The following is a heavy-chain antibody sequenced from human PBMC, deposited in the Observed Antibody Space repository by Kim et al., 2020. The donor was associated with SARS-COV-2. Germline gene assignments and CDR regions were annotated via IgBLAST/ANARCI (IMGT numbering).Heavy chain of an antibody. CDR2: IWYDGSNK. J-gene: IGHJ6*02. D-gene: IGHD1-26*01. Sequence: GGSLRLSCAASGFTFSSYGMHWVRQAPGKGLEWVAVIWYDGSNKYYADSVKGRFTISRDNSKNTLYLQMNSLRAEDTAVYYCARDVGSLVGATGYYYGMDVWGQGTTVTVSS. V-gene: IGHV3-33*01. CDR3: ARDVGSLVGATGYYYGMDV. CDR1: GFTFSSYG.